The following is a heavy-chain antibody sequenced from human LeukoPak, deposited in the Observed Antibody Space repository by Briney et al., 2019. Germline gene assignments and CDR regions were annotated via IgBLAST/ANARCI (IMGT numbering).Heavy chain of an antibody. V-gene: IGHV3-23*01. D-gene: IGHD6-13*01. CDR3: AKGLGALGYFDY. Sequence: GGSLRLSCAASGFTFSSYAMSWVRQAPGKGLEWVSAISGSGGSTYYADSVKGRFTISRGNSKNTLYLQINSLRAEDTAVYYCAKGLGALGYFDYWGQGTLVTVSS. CDR2: ISGSGGST. J-gene: IGHJ4*02. CDR1: GFTFSSYA.